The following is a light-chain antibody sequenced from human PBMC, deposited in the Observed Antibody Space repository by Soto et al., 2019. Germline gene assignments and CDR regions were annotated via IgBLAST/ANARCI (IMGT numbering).Light chain of an antibody. CDR1: SNDVGGYDY. Sequence: QSVLTQPRSVSGSPGQSVTISCTGTSNDVGGYDYVSWYQQHPGKAPKLMIYDVSKRPSGVPGRFSGSKSGDTASLTISGLQADDEADYYCCSSAGRNIRYVFGAGTKLTVL. CDR2: DVS. V-gene: IGLV2-11*01. CDR3: CSSAGRNIRYV. J-gene: IGLJ1*01.